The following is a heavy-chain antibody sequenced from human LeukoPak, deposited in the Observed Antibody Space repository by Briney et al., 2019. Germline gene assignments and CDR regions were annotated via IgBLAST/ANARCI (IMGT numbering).Heavy chain of an antibody. V-gene: IGHV3-7*01. CDR2: IKYDGSQK. CDR1: GFTFRTYW. CDR3: ARDGRTTMDV. J-gene: IGHJ6*02. D-gene: IGHD1-14*01. Sequence: GGSLRLSWVGSGFTFRTYWRSWVRQAPGKGLEWVANIKYDGSQKDYLDSVKGRFTISRDNAKNSTFLEMNGLRVEDTAVYYCARDGRTTMDVWGRGTTVIVSS.